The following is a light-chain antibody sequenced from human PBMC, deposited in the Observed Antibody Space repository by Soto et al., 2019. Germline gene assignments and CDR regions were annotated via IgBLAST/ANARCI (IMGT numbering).Light chain of an antibody. CDR3: SSYTSSNTVV. J-gene: IGLJ3*02. V-gene: IGLV2-14*03. Sequence: QSVLTQPASVSGSPGQSITISCTGTSSDVGGYNYVSWYQHHPGKAPKLMIYDVSSRPSGVSNRFSGSKSGNTASLTISGLQAEDEADYYCSSYTSSNTVVFGGGTKLTVL. CDR1: SSDVGGYNY. CDR2: DVS.